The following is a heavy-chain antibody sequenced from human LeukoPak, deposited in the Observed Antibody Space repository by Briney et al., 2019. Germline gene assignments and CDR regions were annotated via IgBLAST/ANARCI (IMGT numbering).Heavy chain of an antibody. J-gene: IGHJ4*02. CDR2: INQDGSEQ. V-gene: IGHV3-7*01. CDR3: ARVGYCSTTSCYWRAFDY. D-gene: IGHD2-2*01. Sequence: GGSLRLSCAASGFTFSSYWMSWVHQAPGKGLEWVANINQDGSEQYYVDSVKGRFTISRDNTKNSLYLQMNSLRAEDTAVYYCARVGYCSTTSCYWRAFDYWGQGTLVTVSS. CDR1: GFTFSSYW.